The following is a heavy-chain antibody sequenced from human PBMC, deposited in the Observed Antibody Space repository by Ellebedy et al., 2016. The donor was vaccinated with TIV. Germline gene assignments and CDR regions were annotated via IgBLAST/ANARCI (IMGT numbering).Heavy chain of an antibody. Sequence: AASVKVSCKASGGTFYSYAISWVRQAPGQGLEWMGVIIPILDTTTYSQKFQGRVTITADESTSTAYMELSSLRSEDTAVYYCATFPAGLWGQGTQVTVSS. J-gene: IGHJ4*02. V-gene: IGHV1-69*13. D-gene: IGHD6-19*01. CDR1: GGTFYSYA. CDR2: IIPILDTT. CDR3: ATFPAGL.